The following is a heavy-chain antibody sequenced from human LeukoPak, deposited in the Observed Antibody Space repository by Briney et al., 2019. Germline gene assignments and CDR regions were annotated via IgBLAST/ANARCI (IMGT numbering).Heavy chain of an antibody. CDR2: ILYTGDT. Sequence: SETLSLTCAVSGAPVSSGNWWNWARQSPGKGLEWIAEILYTGDTNYNPSLRSRVTLSIDNSNNEASLKLASVTAADSAVYYCARAQRGCSANSCYLDPWGPGILVTVSS. CDR3: ARAQRGCSANSCYLDP. CDR1: GAPVSSGNW. D-gene: IGHD2-15*01. V-gene: IGHV4-4*02. J-gene: IGHJ5*02.